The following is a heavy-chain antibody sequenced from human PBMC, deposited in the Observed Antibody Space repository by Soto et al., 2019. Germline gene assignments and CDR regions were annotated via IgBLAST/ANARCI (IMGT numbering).Heavy chain of an antibody. J-gene: IGHJ4*02. V-gene: IGHV3-30-3*01. Sequence: GGSLRLSCAASGFTFSSYAMHWVRQAPGKGLEWVAVISYDGSNKYYADSVKGRFTISRDNSKNTLYLQMNSLRAEDTAVYYCARGSDLFIWFGEFDYWGQGTLVTVSS. D-gene: IGHD3-10*01. CDR2: ISYDGSNK. CDR1: GFTFSSYA. CDR3: ARGSDLFIWFGEFDY.